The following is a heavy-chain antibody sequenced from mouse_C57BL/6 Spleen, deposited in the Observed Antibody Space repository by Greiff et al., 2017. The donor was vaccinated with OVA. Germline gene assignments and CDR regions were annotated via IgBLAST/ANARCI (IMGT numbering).Heavy chain of an antibody. CDR3: AREGVYYGSFFDY. J-gene: IGHJ2*01. CDR2: INYDGSST. V-gene: IGHV5-16*01. CDR1: GFTFSDYY. D-gene: IGHD1-1*01. Sequence: VQLKESEGGLVQPGSSMKLSCTASGFTFSDYYMAWVRQVPEKGLEWVANINYDGSSTYYLDSLKSRFIISRDNAKNILYLQMSSLKSEDTATYYCAREGVYYGSFFDYWGQGTTLTVSS.